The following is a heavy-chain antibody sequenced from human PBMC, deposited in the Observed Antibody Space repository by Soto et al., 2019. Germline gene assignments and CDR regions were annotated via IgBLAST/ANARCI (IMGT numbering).Heavy chain of an antibody. D-gene: IGHD1-1*01. Sequence: SETLSLTCTVSGGSISSYYWSWIRQPPGKGLEWIGYIYYSGSTNYNPSLKSRVTISVDTSKNQFSLKLSSVTAADTAVYYCARSNGNYSDYWGQGTLVTVSS. J-gene: IGHJ4*02. CDR3: ARSNGNYSDY. V-gene: IGHV4-59*08. CDR2: IYYSGST. CDR1: GGSISSYY.